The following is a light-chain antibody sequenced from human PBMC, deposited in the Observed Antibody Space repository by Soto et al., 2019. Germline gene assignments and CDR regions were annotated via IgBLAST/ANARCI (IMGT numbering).Light chain of an antibody. CDR3: CSYTSSGTYV. J-gene: IGLJ1*01. V-gene: IGLV2-11*01. CDR2: DVS. CDR1: SSDVGSYNY. Sequence: QSALTQPRSVPGSPGQSVTISCTGTSSDVGSYNYVSWYQQHPGKAPKVMIFDVSKRPSGVPDRFSGSKSGNTASLTISGLQAEDEADYYCCSYTSSGTYVFGTGTKVTVL.